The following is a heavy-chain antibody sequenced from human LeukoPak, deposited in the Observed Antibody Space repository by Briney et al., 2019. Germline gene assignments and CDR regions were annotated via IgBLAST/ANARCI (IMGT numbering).Heavy chain of an antibody. CDR2: IFYSGNT. D-gene: IGHD3-22*01. CDR3: ASQGDSSGYYFDY. Sequence: SETLSLTCTVSGGSISSSSYYWGWIRQPPGKGLEWIGSIFYSGNTYYSPSPKSRVTISLDTSKNQFSLKLSSVTAADTAVYYCASQGDSSGYYFDYWGQGTLVTVSS. J-gene: IGHJ4*02. V-gene: IGHV4-39*07. CDR1: GGSISSSSYY.